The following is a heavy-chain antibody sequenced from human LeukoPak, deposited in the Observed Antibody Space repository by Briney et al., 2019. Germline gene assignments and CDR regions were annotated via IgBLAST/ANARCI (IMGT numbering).Heavy chain of an antibody. V-gene: IGHV1-3*03. Sequence: ASVKVSCKASGYTFTSYAMHWVRQAPGQRLEWMGWINAGNGNTKYSQEFQGRVTITRDTSASTAYMELSSLRSEDTAVYYCARRGGDGSGWLYYYYYMDVWGKGTTVTVSS. J-gene: IGHJ6*03. CDR3: ARRGGDGSGWLYYYYYMDV. CDR1: GYTFTSYA. CDR2: INAGNGNT. D-gene: IGHD6-19*01.